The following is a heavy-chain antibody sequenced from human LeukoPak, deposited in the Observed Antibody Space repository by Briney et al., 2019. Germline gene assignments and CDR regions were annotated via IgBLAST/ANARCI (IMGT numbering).Heavy chain of an antibody. D-gene: IGHD6-19*01. J-gene: IGHJ4*02. CDR2: IYTSGST. CDR1: GGSISSSSYY. V-gene: IGHV4-61*02. CDR3: ARDRYSSGWSFDY. Sequence: SETLSLTCTVSGGSISSSSYYWSWIRQPAGKGLEWIGRIYTSGSTNYNPSLKSRVTMSVDTSKNQFSLKLSSVTAADTAVYYCARDRYSSGWSFDYWGQGTLVTVSS.